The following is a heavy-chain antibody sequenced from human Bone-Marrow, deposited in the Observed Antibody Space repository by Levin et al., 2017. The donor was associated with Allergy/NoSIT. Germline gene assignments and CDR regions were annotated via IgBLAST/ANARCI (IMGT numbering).Heavy chain of an antibody. D-gene: IGHD2-2*01. CDR3: ARLAVVVPAAGYYYYYGMDV. CDR2: IYYSGST. Sequence: SQTLSLTCTVSGGSISSYYWSWIRQPPGKGLEWIGYIYYSGSTNYNPSLKSRVTISVDTSKNQFSLKLSSVTAADTAVYYCARLAVVVPAAGYYYYYGMDVWGQGTTVTVSS. V-gene: IGHV4-59*01. CDR1: GGSISSYY. J-gene: IGHJ6*02.